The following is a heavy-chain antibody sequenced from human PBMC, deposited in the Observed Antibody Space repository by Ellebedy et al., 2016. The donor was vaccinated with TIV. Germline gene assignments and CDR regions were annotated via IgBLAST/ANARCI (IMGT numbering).Heavy chain of an antibody. CDR3: AKMYGHPVERYYFDY. CDR1: GFTFGDFA. CDR2: LWGYGGGA. Sequence: GESLKIPCAASGFTFGDFAMSWVRQAPGKGLEWVSFLWGYGGGAHADSVKGRFTMSRENSKNTLSLQMNSLKVEDTAVYYCAKMYGHPVERYYFDYWGQGTLVTGSS. V-gene: IGHV3-23*01. D-gene: IGHD2-8*01. J-gene: IGHJ4*02.